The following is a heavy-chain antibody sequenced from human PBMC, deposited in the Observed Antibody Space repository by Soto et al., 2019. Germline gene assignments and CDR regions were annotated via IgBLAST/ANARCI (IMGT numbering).Heavy chain of an antibody. V-gene: IGHV1-24*01. CDR1: GYTLTELS. CDR2: FDPEDGET. Sequence: ASVKVSCKVSGYTLTELSMHWVRQAPGKGLEWMGGFDPEDGETIYAQKFQGRVTMTEDTSTDTAYMELSSLRSEDTAVYYCATVPNWNDGADYYYGMDVWGQGTTVTVSS. CDR3: ATVPNWNDGADYYYGMDV. J-gene: IGHJ6*02. D-gene: IGHD1-1*01.